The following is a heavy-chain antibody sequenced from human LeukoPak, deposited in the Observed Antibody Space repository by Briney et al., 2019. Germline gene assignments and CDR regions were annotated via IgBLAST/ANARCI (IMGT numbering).Heavy chain of an antibody. Sequence: GASVKVSCKASGYTFTSYGISWVRQAPGQGLEWMGWISAYNGNTNYAQKLQGRVTMTTDTSTSTAYMELRSLRSDDTAVYYCARTTVPGTIFGVVIPLDAFDIWGQGTMVTVSS. CDR3: ARTTVPGTIFGVVIPLDAFDI. CDR1: GYTFTSYG. V-gene: IGHV1-18*01. D-gene: IGHD3-3*01. CDR2: ISAYNGNT. J-gene: IGHJ3*02.